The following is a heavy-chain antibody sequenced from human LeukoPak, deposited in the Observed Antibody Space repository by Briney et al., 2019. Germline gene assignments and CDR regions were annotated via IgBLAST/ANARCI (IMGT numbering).Heavy chain of an antibody. CDR2: IYYSGST. D-gene: IGHD3-10*01. V-gene: IGHV4-59*01. J-gene: IGHJ4*02. CDR1: GGSISSYY. CDR3: ARVDGSGSYPLFDY. Sequence: SETLSLTCTVSGGSISSYYWSWIRQPPGKGLEWIGYIYYSGSTNYNPSLKSRVTISVDTSKNQFSLKLSSVTAADTAVYYCARVDGSGSYPLFDYWGQGTLVTVSS.